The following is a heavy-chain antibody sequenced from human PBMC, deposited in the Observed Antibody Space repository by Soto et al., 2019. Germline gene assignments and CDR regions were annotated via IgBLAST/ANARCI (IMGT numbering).Heavy chain of an antibody. CDR3: ATPTPVRVAMITNINFDF. J-gene: IGHJ4*02. D-gene: IGHD3-10*01. Sequence: VSEKVSCMISGHTLTELSIHWVRQAPGKGLEWMGGFDPAGGEANYAQKWHGRVTVTEDTVTDTAYMELCGLNSDDTAVYSCATPTPVRVAMITNINFDFWGQGTPVTVSS. V-gene: IGHV1-24*01. CDR1: GHTLTELS. CDR2: FDPAGGEA.